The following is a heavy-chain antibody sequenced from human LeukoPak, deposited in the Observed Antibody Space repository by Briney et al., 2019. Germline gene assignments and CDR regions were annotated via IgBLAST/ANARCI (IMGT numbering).Heavy chain of an antibody. Sequence: SQTLSLTCAISGDSVSSNSAAWNWIRQSPSRGLEWLGRTYYRSKWYNDYAVSVKSRITISPDTSKNQFSLQLNSVTPEDTAVYYCARDLLSSGWYVGAFDIWGQGTMVTVSS. CDR3: ARDLLSSGWYVGAFDI. CDR1: GDSVSSNSAA. J-gene: IGHJ3*02. V-gene: IGHV6-1*01. D-gene: IGHD6-19*01. CDR2: TYYRSKWYN.